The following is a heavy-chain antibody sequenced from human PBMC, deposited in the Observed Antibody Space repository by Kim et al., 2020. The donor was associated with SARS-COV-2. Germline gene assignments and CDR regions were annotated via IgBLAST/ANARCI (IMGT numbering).Heavy chain of an antibody. D-gene: IGHD4-17*01. V-gene: IGHV1-69*13. J-gene: IGHJ1*01. CDR3: ARAGNDYGGNRGAEYFQH. CDR2: IIPIFGTA. CDR1: GGTFSSYA. Sequence: SVKVSCKASGGTFSSYAISWVRQAPGQGLEWMGGIIPIFGTANYAQKFQGRVTITADESTSTAYMELSSLRSEDTAVYYCARAGNDYGGNRGAEYFQHWGQGTLVTVSS.